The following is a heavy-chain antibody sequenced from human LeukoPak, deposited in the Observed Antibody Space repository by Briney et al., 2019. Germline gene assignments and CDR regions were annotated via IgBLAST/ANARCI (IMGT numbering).Heavy chain of an antibody. CDR3: ARRARSFFYGSGSYKSPLYYFDS. J-gene: IGHJ4*02. Sequence: SETLSLTCAVSGGSISTGGYYWNWICQHPGKGLEWIGYIYYSGNTFYNPSLKSRVTISLDTSKNQFSLQLYSVTDADTALYYCARRARSFFYGSGSYKSPLYYFDSWGQGTLVTVSS. CDR1: GGSISTGGYY. V-gene: IGHV4-31*11. D-gene: IGHD3-10*01. CDR2: IYYSGNT.